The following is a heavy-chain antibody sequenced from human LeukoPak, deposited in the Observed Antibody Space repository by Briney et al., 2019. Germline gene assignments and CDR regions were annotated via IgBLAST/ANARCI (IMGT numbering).Heavy chain of an antibody. J-gene: IGHJ5*02. CDR1: GVSISSRF. CDR2: IQSGGKT. CDR3: ARGFSDNTQPFDP. V-gene: IGHV3-66*01. D-gene: IGHD2-2*02. Sequence: SGGSLRLSCAASGVSISSRFMSWVRQAPGKGLEWVSLIQSGGKTFYAESVQGRFTISRDNSKNTLYLQMNSLRVEDTAVYYCARGFSDNTQPFDPWGQGTLVTVSS.